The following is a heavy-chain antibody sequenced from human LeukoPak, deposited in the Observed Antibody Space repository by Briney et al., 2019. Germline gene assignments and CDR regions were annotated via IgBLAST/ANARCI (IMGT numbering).Heavy chain of an antibody. V-gene: IGHV4-59*01. CDR1: GGSISSYY. CDR3: AKGQVGYDAFFT. D-gene: IGHD1-26*01. Sequence: SETLSLTCTVSGGSISSYYWSWIRQPPGKGLEWIGYIYYSGSTNYNPSLKSRVTISVDTSKNQFSLKLSSVTAADTAVYYCAKGQVGYDAFFTSGQGTMVTVSS. J-gene: IGHJ3*02. CDR2: IYYSGST.